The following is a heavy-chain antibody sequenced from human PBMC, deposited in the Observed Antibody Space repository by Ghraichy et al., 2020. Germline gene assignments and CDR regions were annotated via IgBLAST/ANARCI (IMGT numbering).Heavy chain of an antibody. CDR3: AKGEGLEMATSPNDY. D-gene: IGHD5-24*01. Sequence: GGSLRLSCAASGFTFDDYAMHWVRQAPGKGLEWVSGISWNSGSIGYADSVKGRFTISRDNAKNSLYLQMNSLRAEDTALYYCAKGEGLEMATSPNDYWGQGTLVTVSS. CDR1: GFTFDDYA. V-gene: IGHV3-9*01. J-gene: IGHJ4*02. CDR2: ISWNSGSI.